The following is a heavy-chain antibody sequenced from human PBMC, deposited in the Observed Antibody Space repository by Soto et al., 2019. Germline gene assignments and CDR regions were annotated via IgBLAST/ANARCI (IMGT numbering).Heavy chain of an antibody. V-gene: IGHV4-31*03. CDR1: GGSISSGGYY. CDR3: ARLWGLTETHGY. Sequence: SETLSLTCTVSGGSISSGGYYWSWIRQHPGKGLGWIGYIYYSGSTYYNPSLKSRVTISVDTSKNQFSLKLSSVTAADTAVYYCARLWGLTETHGYWGQGTLVTVSS. CDR2: IYYSGST. J-gene: IGHJ4*02. D-gene: IGHD3-16*01.